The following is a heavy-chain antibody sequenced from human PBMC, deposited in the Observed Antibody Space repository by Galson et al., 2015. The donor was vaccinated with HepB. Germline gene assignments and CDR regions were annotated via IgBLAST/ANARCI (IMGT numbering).Heavy chain of an antibody. CDR1: GFTFSSYW. Sequence: SLRLSCAASGFTFSSYWMSWVRQAPGKGLEWVANIKQDGSEKYYVDSAKGRFTISRDNAKNSLYLQMNSLRAEDTAVYYCARERYGYVGWFDPWGQGTLVTVSS. CDR3: ARERYGYVGWFDP. CDR2: IKQDGSEK. J-gene: IGHJ5*02. V-gene: IGHV3-7*03. D-gene: IGHD5-18*01.